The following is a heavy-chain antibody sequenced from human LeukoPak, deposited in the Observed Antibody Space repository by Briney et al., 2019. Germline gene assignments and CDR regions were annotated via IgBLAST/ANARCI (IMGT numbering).Heavy chain of an antibody. Sequence: SETLSLTCAVYGGSFSGYYWSWIRQPPGKGLEWIGEINHSGSTNYNPSLKSRVTISVDTSKNQFSLKLSSVAAADTAVYYCARGDLGSGWSPVGEVGWFDPWGQGTLVTVSS. D-gene: IGHD6-19*01. CDR2: INHSGST. CDR3: ARGDLGSGWSPVGEVGWFDP. J-gene: IGHJ5*02. CDR1: GGSFSGYY. V-gene: IGHV4-34*01.